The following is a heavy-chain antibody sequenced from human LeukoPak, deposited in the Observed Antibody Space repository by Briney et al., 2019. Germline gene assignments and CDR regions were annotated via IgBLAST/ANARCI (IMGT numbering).Heavy chain of an antibody. J-gene: IGHJ4*02. V-gene: IGHV4-61*02. CDR3: ARTAGYGLEPVEY. D-gene: IGHD1-1*01. CDR2: IYMRGST. CDR1: GGSISSGSYY. Sequence: PSETLSLTCTVSGGSISSGSYYWSWIRQPAGKGLEWIGRIYMRGSTNYNLSLKSRVTISVDTSKNQFSLRLSSVTAADTAVYYCARTAGYGLEPVEYWGQGTPVTVSS.